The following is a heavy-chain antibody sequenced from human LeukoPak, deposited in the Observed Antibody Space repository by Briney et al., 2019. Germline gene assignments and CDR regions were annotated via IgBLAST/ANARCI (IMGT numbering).Heavy chain of an antibody. J-gene: IGHJ6*03. CDR3: AKMFYSNYDYYYYIDV. Sequence: PGGSLRLSCAASGFTFSSYSMNWVRQAPGKGLEWVSSISSSSSYIYYADSVKGRFTISRDNSKNTLYLQMNSLRAEDTAVYYCAKMFYSNYDYYYYIDVWGKGTTVTVSS. CDR2: ISSSSSYI. CDR1: GFTFSSYS. D-gene: IGHD4-11*01. V-gene: IGHV3-21*04.